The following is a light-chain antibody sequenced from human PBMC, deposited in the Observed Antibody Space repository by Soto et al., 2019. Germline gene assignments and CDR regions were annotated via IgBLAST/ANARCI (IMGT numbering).Light chain of an antibody. CDR1: QTVYRC. CDR2: GTS. CDR3: QQNYIRPLT. V-gene: IGKV1-39*01. J-gene: IGKJ4*01. Sequence: DIQMTQSPSSLSASVGDRVTLTCRASQTVYRCLNWYQHKPGKAPKLLIYGTSTLQRGVPSNFSGSGSATDFTLTITSLQPEDFATYYCQQNYIRPLTFGGGTKVEL.